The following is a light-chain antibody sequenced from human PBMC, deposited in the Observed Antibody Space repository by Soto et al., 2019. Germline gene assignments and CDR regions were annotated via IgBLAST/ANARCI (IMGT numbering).Light chain of an antibody. CDR1: QSISSY. CDR3: QQSYTTPH. CDR2: GAS. V-gene: IGKV1-39*01. J-gene: IGKJ2*01. Sequence: DIQMTQSPSSLSASVGDRVTITCRASQSISSYLNWYQQKPGKAPKLLIEGASSFQSGAPSRFSGSGTGPDFTLTTSSLQAEDGATYYCQQSYTTPHFGQGTKLEIK.